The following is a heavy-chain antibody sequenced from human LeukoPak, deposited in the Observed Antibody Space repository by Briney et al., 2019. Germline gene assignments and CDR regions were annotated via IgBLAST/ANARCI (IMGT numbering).Heavy chain of an antibody. CDR2: INPNSGGT. Sequence: ASVTVSCTASGYTFTGYYMHWVRQAPGQGLEWMGWINPNSGGTNYAQTFQGRVTITRDTSNSTAYMELNRRRSGDTAVYYCARGQYLLLSVPEGWGQGTLVTVSS. D-gene: IGHD2-2*01. V-gene: IGHV1-2*02. CDR1: GYTFTGYY. J-gene: IGHJ4*02. CDR3: ARGQYLLLSVPEG.